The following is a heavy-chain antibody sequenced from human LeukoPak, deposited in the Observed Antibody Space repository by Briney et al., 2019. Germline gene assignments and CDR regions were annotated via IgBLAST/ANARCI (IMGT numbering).Heavy chain of an antibody. J-gene: IGHJ6*03. CDR2: ISSSSSTI. V-gene: IGHV3-48*01. Sequence: GGSLRLSCAASGLTFSSYSMNWVRQAPGKGLEWVSYISSSSSTIYYADSVKGRFTISRDNAKNSLYLQMNSLRAEDTAVYYCARGRYYMDVWGKGTTVTVSS. CDR3: ARGRYYMDV. CDR1: GLTFSSYS.